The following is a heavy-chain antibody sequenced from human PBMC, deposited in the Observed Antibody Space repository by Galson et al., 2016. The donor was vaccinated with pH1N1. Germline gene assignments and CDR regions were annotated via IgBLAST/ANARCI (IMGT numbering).Heavy chain of an antibody. CDR2: ISTLFGTA. V-gene: IGHV1-69*13. Sequence: SVKVSCKASGGIFNSHTISWVRQAPGQGLEWMGRISTLFGTANYAQSFMGRVTISADASTGTAYMELTNLTSQDTAVYFCAREGANYYGSDGMDVWGQGTTVTVSS. CDR1: GGIFNSHT. J-gene: IGHJ6*02. CDR3: AREGANYYGSDGMDV. D-gene: IGHD3-10*01.